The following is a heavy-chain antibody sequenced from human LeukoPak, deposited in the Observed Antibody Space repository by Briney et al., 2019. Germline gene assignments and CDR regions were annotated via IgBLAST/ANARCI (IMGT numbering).Heavy chain of an antibody. CDR1: GYTFTSSG. D-gene: IGHD3-10*02. CDR3: ARCMSGEATKVPTDY. J-gene: IGHJ4*02. CDR2: ISAYNGNT. Sequence: ASVKVSCKASGYTFTSSGISWVRQAPGQGREWRGWISAYNGNTNYAQKLQGRDTMTTDTSTSTAYMELRSLRSDDTAVYYCARCMSGEATKVPTDYWGQGTLVTVSS. V-gene: IGHV1-18*01.